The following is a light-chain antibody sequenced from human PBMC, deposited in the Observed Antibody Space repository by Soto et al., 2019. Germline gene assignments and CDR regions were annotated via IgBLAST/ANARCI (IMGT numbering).Light chain of an antibody. V-gene: IGKV1-5*01. Sequence: DIQMTQSPSTLSASVGDRFTITCRGSQSISSWLAWYQQKPGKAPKLLSFDASSLESGVPSRFSGSGSATEFTLTISSLQPDDFATYYCQQYSTYQWTFGQGTKV. CDR1: QSISSW. CDR3: QQYSTYQWT. CDR2: DAS. J-gene: IGKJ1*01.